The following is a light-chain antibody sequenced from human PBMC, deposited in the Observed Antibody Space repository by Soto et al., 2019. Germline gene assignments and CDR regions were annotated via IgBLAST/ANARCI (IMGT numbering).Light chain of an antibody. CDR2: DSS. CDR3: QHYDHVPLS. CDR1: QGINNY. J-gene: IGKJ4*01. V-gene: IGKV1-33*01. Sequence: DIQMTQSPSSLSASVGDRVTITCQASQGINNYLNWYQQKEGKAPELLIYDSSKLKTGVPSRFSGSGSETDFTLTISSLQPDDVATYYCQHYDHVPLSFGGGTKVERK.